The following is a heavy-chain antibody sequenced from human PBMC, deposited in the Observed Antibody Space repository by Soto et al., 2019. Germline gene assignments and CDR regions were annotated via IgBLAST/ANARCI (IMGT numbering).Heavy chain of an antibody. CDR1: GYTLTELS. V-gene: IGHV1-24*01. CDR3: ATKTYDFWSGYQTGAFDI. D-gene: IGHD3-3*01. CDR2: FDPEDGET. J-gene: IGHJ3*02. Sequence: GASVKVSCKVSGYTLTELSMHWVRQAPGKGLEWMGGFDPEDGETIYAQKFQGRVTMTEDTSTDTAYMELSSLRSEDTAVYYCATKTYDFWSGYQTGAFDIWGQGTMVTVSS.